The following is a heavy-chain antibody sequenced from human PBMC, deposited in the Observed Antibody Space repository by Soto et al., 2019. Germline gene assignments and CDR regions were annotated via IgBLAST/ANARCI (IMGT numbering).Heavy chain of an antibody. V-gene: IGHV5-51*01. CDR2: IYPGDSET. Sequence: GESLKISCNGSGYNFTTFWIGWVRQMPGKGLEWMGIIYPGDSETKYSPDFEGQVTISADRSTNTAYLQWRSLRASDTAMYYCARLGFPGAIYFDSWGLGTMVTVSS. CDR1: GYNFTTFW. CDR3: ARLGFPGAIYFDS. J-gene: IGHJ4*02.